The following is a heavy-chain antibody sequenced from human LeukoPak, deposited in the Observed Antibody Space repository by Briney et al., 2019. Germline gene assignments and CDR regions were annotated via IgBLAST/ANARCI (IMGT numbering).Heavy chain of an antibody. V-gene: IGHV4-30-4*01. J-gene: IGHJ4*02. D-gene: IGHD5-18*01. CDR3: ARDRYSYGHFDY. CDR2: IYNSGST. CDR1: GGSISSGDYY. Sequence: SETLSLTCTVSGGSISSGDYYWSWIREPPGNGLEWIGYIYNSGSTYYNPSLKSRVTISVDTSKNQFSLKLSSMTAADTAVYYCARDRYSYGHFDYWGQGTLVTVSS.